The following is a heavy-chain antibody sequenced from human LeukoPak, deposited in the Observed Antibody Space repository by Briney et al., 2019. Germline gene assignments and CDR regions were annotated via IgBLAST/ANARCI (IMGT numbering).Heavy chain of an antibody. Sequence: GGSLRLSCAASGFTFSSYSMDWVGQAPGKGLEWVSSMSSSSSYIYYADSVKGRFTISRDNAKNSLYLQMNSLRAEDTAVYYCARELRWTTGYWGQGTLVTVSS. CDR3: ARELRWTTGY. V-gene: IGHV3-21*01. J-gene: IGHJ4*02. CDR1: GFTFSSYS. CDR2: MSSSSSYI. D-gene: IGHD3-16*01.